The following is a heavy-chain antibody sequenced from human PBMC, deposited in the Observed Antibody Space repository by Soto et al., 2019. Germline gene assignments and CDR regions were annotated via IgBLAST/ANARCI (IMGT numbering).Heavy chain of an antibody. CDR3: ARGQKYSYDSSVHYRGAEDAFHI. D-gene: IGHD3-22*01. Sequence: ASVKVSCKASGGSFSNYAIIWVRQAPGQGLEWVGGTIPIFGTSDYAQKFRGRVTITADASTSTAYMELSSLRSEDTAVYYCARGQKYSYDSSVHYRGAEDAFHIWAQWIMVTVS. CDR2: TIPIFGTS. V-gene: IGHV1-69*13. J-gene: IGHJ3*02. CDR1: GGSFSNYA.